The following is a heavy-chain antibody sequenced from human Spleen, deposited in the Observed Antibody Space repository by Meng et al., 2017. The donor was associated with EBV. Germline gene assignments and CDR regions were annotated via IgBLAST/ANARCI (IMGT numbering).Heavy chain of an antibody. V-gene: IGHV4-34*01. D-gene: IGHD3-22*01. Sequence: QVQRREGGVCVLKPSETLSLTCAVYGGSFSGYSWSWIRQPPGKGLEWIGDINHSGSTNYNPSLKSRVTISVDTSKNQFSLKLSSVTAADTAVYYCAAAHYYDSSGYYYPFDYWGQGTLVTVSS. CDR2: INHSGST. J-gene: IGHJ4*02. CDR3: AAAHYYDSSGYYYPFDY. CDR1: GGSFSGYS.